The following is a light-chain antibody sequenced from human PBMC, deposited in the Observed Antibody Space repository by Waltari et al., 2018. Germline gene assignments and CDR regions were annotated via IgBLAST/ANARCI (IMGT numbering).Light chain of an antibody. CDR3: QQYGSSPPNT. CDR1: QSVSSSY. CDR2: GAS. Sequence: EIVLTQSPGTLSLSPGERATLSCRANQSVSSSYLAWYQQKPGQAPRLLIYGASSRATGIPDRFSGSGSGTDFTLTISRLEPEDFAVYYCQQYGSSPPNTFGQGTKLEI. J-gene: IGKJ2*01. V-gene: IGKV3-20*01.